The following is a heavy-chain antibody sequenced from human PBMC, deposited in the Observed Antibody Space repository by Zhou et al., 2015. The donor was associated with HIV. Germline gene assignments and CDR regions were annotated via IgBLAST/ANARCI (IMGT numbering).Heavy chain of an antibody. CDR1: GYSFSSYA. CDR2: ITPMFSIA. V-gene: IGHV1-69*18. Sequence: QVQLVQSGAEVKKPGSSVKVSCKSSGYSFSSYAISWVRQAPGQGLEWMGSITPMFSIANYAQKFQGRVTVTADESTSTSYLEMWSLTFDDSAIYYCARGGVVAAPMDFWGQEARVTVAS. CDR3: ARGGVVAAPMDF. D-gene: IGHD2-15*01. J-gene: IGHJ4*02.